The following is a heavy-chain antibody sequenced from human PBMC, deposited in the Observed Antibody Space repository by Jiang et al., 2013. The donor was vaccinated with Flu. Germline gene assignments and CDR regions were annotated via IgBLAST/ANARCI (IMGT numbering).Heavy chain of an antibody. CDR1: GFSLSTSAEA. J-gene: IGHJ4*02. CDR2: IYWHDEK. D-gene: IGHD3-22*01. CDR3: VHRHLGGDYYDNSAYDY. V-gene: IGHV2-5*01. Sequence: KPTQTLTLTCTFSGFSLSTSAEAVGWIRQPPGKALEWLALIYWHDEKRYSPSLKTRLTITKDTSKNQVVLTMTNVDPVDTATYYCVHRHLGGDYYDNSAYDYWGQGTRVTVSS.